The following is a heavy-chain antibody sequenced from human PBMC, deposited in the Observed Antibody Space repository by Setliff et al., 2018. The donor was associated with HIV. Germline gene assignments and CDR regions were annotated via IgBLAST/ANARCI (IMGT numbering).Heavy chain of an antibody. CDR3: ARSPPTTVWSGYTYYYYMDV. Sequence: NPSETLSLTCTVSGGSISSYYWSWIRQPPGKGLEWIGYIYYSGSTNYNPSLKSRVTISVDTSKNQFSLKLNSVTAADTAVYYCARSPPTTVWSGYTYYYYMDVWGKGTTVTVSS. J-gene: IGHJ6*03. V-gene: IGHV4-59*01. CDR2: IYYSGST. D-gene: IGHD3-3*01. CDR1: GGSISSYY.